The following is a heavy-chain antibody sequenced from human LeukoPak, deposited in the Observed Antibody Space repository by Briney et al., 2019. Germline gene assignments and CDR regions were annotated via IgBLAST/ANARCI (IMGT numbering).Heavy chain of an antibody. D-gene: IGHD4-11*01. Sequence: SETLSLTCTVSDDSITMYYWTWIRQPPGKGLEWIGYVDHTGSTKFNPSLNGRVSISRDTSNNLFSLRLRSVTAADTAVYFCARGRVSSSTWYSTYYYFFYMDFWGKGTTVTVSS. V-gene: IGHV4-59*01. J-gene: IGHJ6*03. CDR3: ARGRVSSSTWYSTYYYFFYMDF. CDR1: DDSITMYY. CDR2: VDHTGST.